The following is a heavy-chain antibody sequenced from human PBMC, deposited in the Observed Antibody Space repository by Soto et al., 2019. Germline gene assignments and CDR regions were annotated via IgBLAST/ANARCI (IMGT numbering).Heavy chain of an antibody. J-gene: IGHJ5*01. D-gene: IGHD6-25*01. V-gene: IGHV3-23*01. CDR3: AKVGYYNSGWFDS. Sequence: EVQLLESGGGLAQPGGSLRLSCTASGFSFSTYAMSWVRQAPGKGLEWVSTLSGGVGNTYYADSVKGRFTVSRDNSKNTLFLQMNSLRAEDTATYYCAKVGYYNSGWFDSWGQGTLVTVSS. CDR2: LSGGVGNT. CDR1: GFSFSTYA.